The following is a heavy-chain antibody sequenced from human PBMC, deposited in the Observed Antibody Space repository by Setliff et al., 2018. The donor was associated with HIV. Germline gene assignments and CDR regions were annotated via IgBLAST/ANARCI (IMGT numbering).Heavy chain of an antibody. CDR3: AREGLERSGIDY. J-gene: IGHJ4*02. V-gene: IGHV1-2*02. Sequence: ASVKVSCKASGYTFTGYNIHWVRQAPGQGLEWMGWTNSKRGDTDYAQKFQGRVTMTRDTSISTAYMELSNLRSDETAVYYCAREGLERSGIDYWGQGTLVTVSS. CDR2: TNSKRGDT. D-gene: IGHD1-1*01. CDR1: GYTFTGYN.